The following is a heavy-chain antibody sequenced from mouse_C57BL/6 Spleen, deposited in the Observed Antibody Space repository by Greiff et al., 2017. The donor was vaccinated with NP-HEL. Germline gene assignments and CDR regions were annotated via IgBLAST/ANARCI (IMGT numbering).Heavy chain of an antibody. V-gene: IGHV1-64*01. CDR3: ARELRLPFAY. J-gene: IGHJ3*01. D-gene: IGHD3-2*02. Sequence: VQLQQPGAELVKPGASVKLSCKASGYTFTSYWMHWVKQRPGQGLEWIGMIHPDSGSTNYNEKFKSKATLTVDKSSSTAYMQLSSLTSEDSAVYYCARELRLPFAYWGQGTLVTVSA. CDR2: IHPDSGST. CDR1: GYTFTSYW.